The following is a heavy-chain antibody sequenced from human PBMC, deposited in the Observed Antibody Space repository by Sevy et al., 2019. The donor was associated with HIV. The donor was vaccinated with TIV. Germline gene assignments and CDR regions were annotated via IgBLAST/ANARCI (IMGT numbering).Heavy chain of an antibody. Sequence: SETLSLTCTVSGGSISSYYWSWIRQPPGEGLEWIGYIYYSGSTNYNPSLKSRVTISVDTSKNQFSLKVSSVTAADTAVYYCAREVRGYSYGLNWYFDLWGRGTLVTVSS. CDR1: GGSISSYY. CDR3: AREVRGYSYGLNWYFDL. V-gene: IGHV4-59*01. D-gene: IGHD5-18*01. J-gene: IGHJ2*01. CDR2: IYYSGST.